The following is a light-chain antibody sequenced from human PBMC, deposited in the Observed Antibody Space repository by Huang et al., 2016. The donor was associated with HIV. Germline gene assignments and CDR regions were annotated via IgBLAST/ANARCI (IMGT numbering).Light chain of an antibody. V-gene: IGKV1-39*01. CDR3: QQSYSTLRYT. CDR2: AAS. Sequence: DIQMTQSPSSLSASVGDRVTITCRASQSISSYLNWYQQKPGKAPKLLMYAASSLQSGVPSRVSGSGSGTDFTLTISSLQPEDFATYYCQQSYSTLRYTFGQGTKLEIK. CDR1: QSISSY. J-gene: IGKJ2*01.